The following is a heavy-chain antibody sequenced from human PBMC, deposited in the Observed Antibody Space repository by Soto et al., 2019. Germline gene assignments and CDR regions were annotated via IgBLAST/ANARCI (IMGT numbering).Heavy chain of an antibody. J-gene: IGHJ5*01. CDR2: IIPIFGTA. D-gene: IGHD6-6*01. Sequence: SVKVSCKASGGTFSSYAISWVRQAPGQGLEWMGGIIPIFGTANYAQKFQGRVTITADESTSTAYMELSSLRSEDTAVYYCAREIIASLRRKRVVFWFDSWGQGTLVTVSS. CDR1: GGTFSSYA. CDR3: AREIIASLRRKRVVFWFDS. V-gene: IGHV1-69*13.